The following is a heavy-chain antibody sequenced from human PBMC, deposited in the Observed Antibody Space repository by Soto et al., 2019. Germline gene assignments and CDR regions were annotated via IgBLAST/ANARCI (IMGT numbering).Heavy chain of an antibody. J-gene: IGHJ6*02. CDR2: IWYDGSNK. CDR3: ARDDEGLDGMDV. D-gene: IGHD3-16*01. Sequence: PGGSLRLSWSASGFTFSSYGMHWVRQAPGKGLEWVAVIWYDGSNKYSADSVKGRFTISRDNSKNTLYLQMTSLRAEDTAVYYCARDDEGLDGMDVWGQGPTFPVSS. CDR1: GFTFSSYG. V-gene: IGHV3-33*01.